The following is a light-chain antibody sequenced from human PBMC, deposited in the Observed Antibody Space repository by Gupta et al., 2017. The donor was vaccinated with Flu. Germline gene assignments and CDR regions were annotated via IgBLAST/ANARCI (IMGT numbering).Light chain of an antibody. Sequence: STLSASVGDRVTITCRASQSINNWLAWYQQKPGKAPKLLIYQASILESGVPSRFSGSGSGTEFTLTISCRQADDFAAYYCQQYSSYSVYSFGQGTKVEIK. CDR2: QAS. J-gene: IGKJ2*03. V-gene: IGKV1-5*03. CDR1: QSINNW. CDR3: QQYSSYSVYS.